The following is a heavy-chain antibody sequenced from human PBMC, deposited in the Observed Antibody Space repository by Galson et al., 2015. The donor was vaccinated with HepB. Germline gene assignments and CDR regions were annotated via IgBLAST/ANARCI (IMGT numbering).Heavy chain of an antibody. CDR1: GGSISSSSYY. D-gene: IGHD1-1*01. Sequence: LSLTCTVSGGSISSSSYYWGWIRQPPGKGLEWIGSIYYSGSTYYNVSLKSRVTISVDTSKNQFSLKLSSVTAADTAVYYCARHIRLKSGDYFDLWGRGTLVTVSS. V-gene: IGHV4-39*01. CDR3: ARHIRLKSGDYFDL. J-gene: IGHJ2*01. CDR2: IYYSGST.